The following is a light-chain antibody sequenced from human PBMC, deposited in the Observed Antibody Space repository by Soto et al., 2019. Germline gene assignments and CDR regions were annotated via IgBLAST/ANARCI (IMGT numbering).Light chain of an antibody. CDR1: SSNIGSNY. J-gene: IGLJ2*01. CDR2: RNN. V-gene: IGLV1-47*01. CDR3: AAWDDSLSGL. Sequence: VLTQPPSASGTPGQRVTISCSGSSSNIGSNYVYWYQQLPGTAPKLLIYRNNQRPSGVPDRFSGSKSGTSASLAISGLRSEDEADYYCAAWDDSLSGLFGGGTQLTVL.